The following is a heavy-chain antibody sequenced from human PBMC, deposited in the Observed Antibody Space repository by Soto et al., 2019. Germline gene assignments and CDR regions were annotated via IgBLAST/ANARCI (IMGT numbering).Heavy chain of an antibody. V-gene: IGHV3-74*01. CDR2: INSDGSST. CDR1: GFTFSSYW. J-gene: IGHJ5*02. Sequence: PGGSLRLSCAASGFTFSSYWMHWVRQAPGKGLVWVSRINSDGSSTSYAVSVKGRFTISRDNAKNTLYLQMNSLRAEDTSVYYCARRPVTLEWLDEDWFDPWGQGTLVTVSS. D-gene: IGHD3-3*01. CDR3: ARRPVTLEWLDEDWFDP.